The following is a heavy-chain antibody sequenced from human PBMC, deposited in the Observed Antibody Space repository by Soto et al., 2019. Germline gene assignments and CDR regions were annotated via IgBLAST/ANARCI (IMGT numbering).Heavy chain of an antibody. V-gene: IGHV3-30-3*01. CDR1: GFTFSSYA. CDR3: ARTPRYSYDPYTFTGGDNGMDV. CDR2: ISYDGSNK. Sequence: PGGSLRLSCAASGFTFSSYAMHWVRQAPGKGLEWVAVISYDGSNKYYADSVKGRFTISRDNSKNTLYLQMNSLRAEDTAVYYCARTPRYSYDPYTFTGGDNGMDVWGQGTTVTVSS. J-gene: IGHJ6*02. D-gene: IGHD5-18*01.